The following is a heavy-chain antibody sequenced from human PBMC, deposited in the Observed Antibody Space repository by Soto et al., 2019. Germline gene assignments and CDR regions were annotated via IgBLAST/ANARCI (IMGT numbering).Heavy chain of an antibody. CDR1: AFTFSSHS. V-gene: IGHV3-48*01. D-gene: IGHD6-19*01. CDR3: ASEGWYYFDS. J-gene: IGHJ4*02. CDR2: IKSGGDIT. Sequence: HPGGSLRLSCAASAFTFSSHSMDWVRQAPGKGLEWVSYIKSGGDITYYADSVKGRFTISRDNAKNSLYLQMNSLRAEDTAVYFCASEGWYYFDSWGQGALVTVSS.